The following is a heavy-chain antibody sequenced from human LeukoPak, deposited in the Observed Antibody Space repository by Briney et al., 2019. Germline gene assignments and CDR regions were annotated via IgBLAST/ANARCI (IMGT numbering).Heavy chain of an antibody. CDR3: ARGGIQVSGIDEFDY. V-gene: IGHV3-13*01. D-gene: IGHD6-19*01. CDR2: IGIRGDT. Sequence: PGGSLTLSCAASGFTFIDYDMHWVRQVIGEGLEWVSAIGIRGDTHYSGSVKGRFTISRENAESSLYLQMNSLRAEDTAVYYCARGGIQVSGIDEFDYWGQGTLVTVSS. CDR1: GFTFIDYD. J-gene: IGHJ4*02.